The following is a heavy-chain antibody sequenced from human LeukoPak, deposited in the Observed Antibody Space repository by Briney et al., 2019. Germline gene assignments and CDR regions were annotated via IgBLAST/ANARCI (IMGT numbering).Heavy chain of an antibody. J-gene: IGHJ4*02. CDR3: VRADGNYGYVFDF. Sequence: GGSLRLSCAASGFTLSSHGMNWVRQAPGKGLEWVSSISSGSSYIYYADSVKGRFTVSRDNAKNSLSLQMNSLRAEDTSVYYCVRADGNYGYVFDFWGQGTPVTVSS. CDR2: ISSGSSYI. CDR1: GFTLSSHG. V-gene: IGHV3-21*01. D-gene: IGHD5-18*01.